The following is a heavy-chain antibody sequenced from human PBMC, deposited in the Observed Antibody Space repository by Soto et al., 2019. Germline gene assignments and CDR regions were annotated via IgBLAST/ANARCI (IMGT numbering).Heavy chain of an antibody. Sequence: SVEVSFKASGGTFSSYTISWVRQAPGQGLEWMGRIIPILGIANYAQKFQGRVTITADKSTSTAYMELSSLRSEDTAVYYCAYAVTTRGFDYWGQGTLVTVSS. CDR1: GGTFSSYT. D-gene: IGHD4-17*01. CDR2: IIPILGIA. CDR3: AYAVTTRGFDY. V-gene: IGHV1-69*02. J-gene: IGHJ4*02.